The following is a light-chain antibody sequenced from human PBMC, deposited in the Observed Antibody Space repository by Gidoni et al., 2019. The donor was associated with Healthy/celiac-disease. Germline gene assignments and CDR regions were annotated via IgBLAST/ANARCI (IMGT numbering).Light chain of an antibody. J-gene: IGKJ1*01. V-gene: IGKV1-27*01. Sequence: IQMTQSPSSLSASVGDRVTITCRAIHGISDYLAWYQQKPGKVPKLLIYAASTLQSGVPSRFSGSGSGTDFTLTISSLQPEDVATYYCQKYNSAPRTFGQXTKVEIK. CDR1: HGISDY. CDR2: AAS. CDR3: QKYNSAPRT.